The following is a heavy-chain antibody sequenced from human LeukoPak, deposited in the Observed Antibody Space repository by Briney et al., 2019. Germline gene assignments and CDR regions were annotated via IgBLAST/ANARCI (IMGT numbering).Heavy chain of an antibody. CDR2: IYPGDSDT. D-gene: IGHD3-22*01. CDR1: GYSFTSYW. J-gene: IGHJ3*02. Sequence: GESLKISCKGSGYSFTSYWIGWVRQMPGKGLEWMGIIYPGDSDTRYSPSFQGQVTISADKSISTAYLQWSSLKASDAAMYYCARQIRSGYYYEGYAFDIWGQGTMVTVSS. CDR3: ARQIRSGYYYEGYAFDI. V-gene: IGHV5-51*01.